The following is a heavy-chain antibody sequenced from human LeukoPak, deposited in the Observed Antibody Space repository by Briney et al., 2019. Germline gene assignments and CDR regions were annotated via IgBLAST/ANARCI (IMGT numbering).Heavy chain of an antibody. CDR2: IYHSGST. D-gene: IGHD3-10*01. CDR3: ARLSYYASGSCDY. Sequence: PSETLSLTCAVYGGSFSGYYWGWLRQPPGKGLEWIGSIYHSGSTYYNPSLKSRVTISVDTSKNQFSLKLNSVTAADTAVYYCARLSYYASGSCDYWGQGTLVTVSS. J-gene: IGHJ4*02. CDR1: GGSFSGYY. V-gene: IGHV4-38-2*01.